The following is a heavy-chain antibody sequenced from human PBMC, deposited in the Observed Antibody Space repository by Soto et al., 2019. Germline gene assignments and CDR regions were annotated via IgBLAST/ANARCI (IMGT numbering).Heavy chain of an antibody. CDR2: ISSSSSYI. CDR3: ARDLRTTSRLFDS. CDR1: GFTFSSYS. V-gene: IGHV3-21*01. J-gene: IGHJ4*02. Sequence: GGSLRLSCAASGFTFSSYSMNWVRQAPGKGLEWVSSISSSSSYIYYADSVKGRFTISRDNAENSLFLQMSSLRDEDTAVYYCARDLRTTSRLFDSWGQGTLVTVSS. D-gene: IGHD1-7*01.